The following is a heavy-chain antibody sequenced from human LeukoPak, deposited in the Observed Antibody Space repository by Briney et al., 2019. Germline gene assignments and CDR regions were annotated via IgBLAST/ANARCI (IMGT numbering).Heavy chain of an antibody. V-gene: IGHV3-23*01. CDR3: AKSDCSGGSCQYYFDY. Sequence: GGSLRLSCAASGFTFSDYYMSWIRQAPGKWLEWVSAISGSGGSTYYADSVKGRFTISRDNSKNTLYLQMNSLRAEDTAVYYCAKSDCSGGSCQYYFDYWGQGTLVTVSS. CDR1: GFTFSDYY. D-gene: IGHD2-15*01. J-gene: IGHJ4*02. CDR2: ISGSGGST.